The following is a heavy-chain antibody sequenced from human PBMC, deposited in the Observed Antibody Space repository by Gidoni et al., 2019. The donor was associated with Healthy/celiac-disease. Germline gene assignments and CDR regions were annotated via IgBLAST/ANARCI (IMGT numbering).Heavy chain of an antibody. CDR3: ARERGEGSSIAARPGYYYYYMDV. V-gene: IGHV4-34*01. Sequence: QVPLQQWGAGLLKPSETLSLTCAVYGGSFSGYYWSWIRQPPGKGLEWMGEINHSGSTNYNPSLKSRVTISVDTSKNQFSVKLSSVTAADTAVYYCARERGEGSSIAARPGYYYYYMDVWGKGTTVTVSS. CDR2: INHSGST. J-gene: IGHJ6*03. D-gene: IGHD6-6*01. CDR1: GGSFSGYY.